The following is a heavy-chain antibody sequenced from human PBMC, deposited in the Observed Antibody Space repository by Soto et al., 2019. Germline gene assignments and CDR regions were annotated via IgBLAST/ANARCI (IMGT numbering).Heavy chain of an antibody. CDR2: IYYSGST. J-gene: IGHJ6*02. V-gene: IGHV4-31*03. CDR1: GGSISSGGYY. Sequence: QVQLQESGPGLVKPSQTLSLTCTVSGGSISSGGYYWSWIRQHPGKGLEWIGYIYYSGSTYYNPSLKRRVTISVDTSKNQFSLKLSSVTAADTAVYYCARGSYDSSGYYYTLYGMDVWGQGTTVTVSS. D-gene: IGHD3-22*01. CDR3: ARGSYDSSGYYYTLYGMDV.